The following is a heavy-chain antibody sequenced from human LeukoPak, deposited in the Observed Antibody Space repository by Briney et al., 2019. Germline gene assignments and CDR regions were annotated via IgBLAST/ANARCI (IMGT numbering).Heavy chain of an antibody. J-gene: IGHJ5*02. CDR1: GGSISSYY. CDR2: IYTSGST. CDR3: ARGATTDWIDWFDP. Sequence: SETLSLTCTVSGGSISSYYWSWIRQPAGKGLGWIGRIYTSGSTNYNPSLKSRVTMSVDTSKNQFSLKLSSVTAADTAVYYCARGATTDWIDWFDPWGQGTLVTVSS. V-gene: IGHV4-4*07. D-gene: IGHD4-17*01.